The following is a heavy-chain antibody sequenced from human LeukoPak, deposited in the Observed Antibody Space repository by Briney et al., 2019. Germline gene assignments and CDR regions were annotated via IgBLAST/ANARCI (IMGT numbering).Heavy chain of an antibody. CDR1: GFTFSSYA. CDR2: IYYSGST. CDR3: ARHYGSGSYSAEYFQH. Sequence: GSLRLSCAASGFTFSSYAMSWVRQAPGKGLEWIGYIYYSGSTNYNPSLKSRVTISVDTSKNQFSLKLSSVTAADTAVYYCARHYGSGSYSAEYFQHWGQGTLVTVSS. J-gene: IGHJ1*01. D-gene: IGHD3-10*01. V-gene: IGHV4-59*08.